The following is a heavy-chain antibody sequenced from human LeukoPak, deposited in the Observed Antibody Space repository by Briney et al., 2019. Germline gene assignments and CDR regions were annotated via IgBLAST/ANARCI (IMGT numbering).Heavy chain of an antibody. CDR3: ARAHRRYDFWSGYLNFYYYYGMDV. CDR2: MNPNSGNT. V-gene: IGHV1-8*01. J-gene: IGHJ6*02. CDR1: GYTFTSYD. D-gene: IGHD3-3*01. Sequence: GASVKVSCKASGYTFTSYDINWVRQATGQGLEWMGWMNPNSGNTGYAQKFQGRVTMTRNTSIGTAYMELSSLRSEDTAVYYCARAHRRYDFWSGYLNFYYYYGMDVWGQGTTVTVSS.